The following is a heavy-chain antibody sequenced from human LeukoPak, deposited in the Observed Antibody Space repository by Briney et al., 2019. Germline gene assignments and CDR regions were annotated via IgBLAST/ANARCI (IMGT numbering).Heavy chain of an antibody. J-gene: IGHJ4*02. V-gene: IGHV1-3*01. Sequence: ASVKVSCKASGYTFTSYAMHWVRQAPGQRLEWMGWINAGNGNTKYSQKFQGRVTITRDTSASTAYMELSSLRSEDTAVYYCARTYGSGSYYMAQSDYWGQGTLVTVSS. CDR1: GYTFTSYA. CDR3: ARTYGSGSYYMAQSDY. CDR2: INAGNGNT. D-gene: IGHD3-10*01.